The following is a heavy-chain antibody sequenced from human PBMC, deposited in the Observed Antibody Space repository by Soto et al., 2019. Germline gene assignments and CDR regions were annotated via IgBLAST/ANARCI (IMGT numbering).Heavy chain of an antibody. D-gene: IGHD3-22*01. Sequence: QVQLVQSGAEVKKPGSAVKVSCKASGGTFSSYAISWVRQAPGQGLEWMGGIIPIFGTANYAQKFQGRVTITADESTSTAYMVLSSLRSEDTAVYYCASYYDSRGPLCYWGQGTLVTVSS. V-gene: IGHV1-69*01. J-gene: IGHJ4*02. CDR3: ASYYDSRGPLCY. CDR1: GGTFSSYA. CDR2: IIPIFGTA.